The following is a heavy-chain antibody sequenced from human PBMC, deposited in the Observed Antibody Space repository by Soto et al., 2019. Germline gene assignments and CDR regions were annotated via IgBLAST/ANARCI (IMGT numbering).Heavy chain of an antibody. D-gene: IGHD7-27*01. CDR3: ARDGMMGWGSGLNGYCDL. Sequence: QVQLVESGGGVVQPGRSLRLSCAASRFTFNTFNMHWVRQAPGKGLEWVAVIWYDGSNNYYADSVKGRLTISRDNPKITLCLQMNSLRGEDSAIYYCARDGMMGWGSGLNGYCDLWGSGTLVTVSS. J-gene: IGHJ2*01. V-gene: IGHV3-33*01. CDR2: IWYDGSNN. CDR1: RFTFNTFN.